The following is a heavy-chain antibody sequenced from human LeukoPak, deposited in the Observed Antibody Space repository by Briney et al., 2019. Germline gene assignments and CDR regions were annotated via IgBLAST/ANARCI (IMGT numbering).Heavy chain of an antibody. D-gene: IGHD3-3*01. J-gene: IGHJ4*02. Sequence: GGSLRLSCAASGFTFSSYAMSWVRQAPGKGLEWVSAISGSGGSTYYADSVKGRFTISRDNSKTTLYLQMNSLRAEDTAVYYCAKNVRALRFLEWAYYFDYWGQGTLVTVSS. CDR1: GFTFSSYA. CDR2: ISGSGGST. V-gene: IGHV3-23*01. CDR3: AKNVRALRFLEWAYYFDY.